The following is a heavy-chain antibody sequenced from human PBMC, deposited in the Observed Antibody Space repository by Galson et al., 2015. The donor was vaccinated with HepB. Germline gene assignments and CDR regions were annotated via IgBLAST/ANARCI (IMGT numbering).Heavy chain of an antibody. CDR2: IYYSGST. V-gene: IGHV4-59*01. CDR3: ARYTPIGYSSGWYYFDY. D-gene: IGHD6-19*01. Sequence: SETLSLTCTVSGGSISSYYWSWIRQPPGKGLEWIGYIYYSGSTNYNPSLKSRVTISVDTSKNQFSLKLSSVTAADTAVYYCARYTPIGYSSGWYYFDYWGQGTLVTVSS. J-gene: IGHJ4*02. CDR1: GGSISSYY.